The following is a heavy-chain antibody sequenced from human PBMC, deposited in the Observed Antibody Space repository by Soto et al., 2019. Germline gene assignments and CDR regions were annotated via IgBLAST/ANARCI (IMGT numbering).Heavy chain of an antibody. CDR1: GFTFSSYA. CDR2: ISGSGGST. V-gene: IGHV3-23*01. Sequence: EVQLLESGGDLVQPGGSLRLSCAASGFTFSSYAMSWVRQAPGKGLEWVSAISGSGGSTYHADSVKGRFPISRDNSKNALYLQVNSIRAGDTVVYDCAKAVGTVTRRSHFGYWGQGTLVTVSS. D-gene: IGHD4-17*01. J-gene: IGHJ4*02. CDR3: AKAVGTVTRRSHFGY.